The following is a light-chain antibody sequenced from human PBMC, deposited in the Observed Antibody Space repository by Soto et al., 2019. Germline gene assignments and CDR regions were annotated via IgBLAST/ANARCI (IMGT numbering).Light chain of an antibody. CDR3: SSYTSSGGV. CDR2: EVS. CDR1: SSDVGGYNY. V-gene: IGLV2-14*01. J-gene: IGLJ3*02. Sequence: QSALTQPASVSGSPGQSITISCTGTSSDVGGYNYVSWYQQHPGKAPKLMIYEVSNRPSGVSNRFSGSKSGNTASLTISGLQAEDEADSYCSSYTSSGGVFGGGTKLTVL.